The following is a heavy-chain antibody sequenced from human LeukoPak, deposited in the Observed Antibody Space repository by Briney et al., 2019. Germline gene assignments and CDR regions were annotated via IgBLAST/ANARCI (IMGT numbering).Heavy chain of an antibody. CDR3: ARGPLVIVPAAINYYYGMDV. CDR1: GYTFTSYD. Sequence: ASVKVSCKASGYTFTSYDITWVRQATGQGLEWMGWMNPSSGNTGYAQKFQGRVTMTRNTSISTAYMELSSLRSEDTAVYYCARGPLVIVPAAINYYYGMDVWGQGTTVTVSS. CDR2: MNPSSGNT. D-gene: IGHD2-2*01. V-gene: IGHV1-8*01. J-gene: IGHJ6*01.